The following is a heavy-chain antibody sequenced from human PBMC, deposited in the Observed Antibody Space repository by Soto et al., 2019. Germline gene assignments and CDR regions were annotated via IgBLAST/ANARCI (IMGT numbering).Heavy chain of an antibody. CDR2: IYYSGST. J-gene: IGHJ6*02. Sequence: SETLSLTCTVSGGSISSSSYYWGWIRQPPGKGLEWIGSIYYSGSTYYNPSLKSRVTISVDTSKNQFSLKLSSVTAADTAVYYCXSPFWSGSDYYYYGMDVWGQGTTVTVS. CDR3: XSPFWSGSDYYYYGMDV. CDR1: GGSISSSSYY. D-gene: IGHD3-3*01. V-gene: IGHV4-39*01.